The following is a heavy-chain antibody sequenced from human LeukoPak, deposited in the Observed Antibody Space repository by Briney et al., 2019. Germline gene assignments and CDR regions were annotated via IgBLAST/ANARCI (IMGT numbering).Heavy chain of an antibody. CDR1: GYTFTSYG. Sequence: GASVKVSCKASGYTFTSYGISWVRQAPGQGLEWMGWISAYNGNINYAQKLQGRVTMTRNTSISTAYMELSSLRSEDTAVYYCARLRYFDRSYGMDVWGQGTTVTVSS. CDR3: ARLRYFDRSYGMDV. V-gene: IGHV1-18*01. CDR2: ISAYNGNI. J-gene: IGHJ6*02. D-gene: IGHD3-9*01.